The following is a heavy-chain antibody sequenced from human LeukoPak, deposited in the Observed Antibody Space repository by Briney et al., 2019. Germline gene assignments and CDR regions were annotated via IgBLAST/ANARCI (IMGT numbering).Heavy chain of an antibody. CDR2: VTGSGSRT. CDR3: AAGLPRFGESENDY. V-gene: IGHV3-23*01. Sequence: PGGPLRLSCAASGFTFSSYGMSWVRQAPGKGLEWVSSVTGSGSRTYYADSVKGRFTISRDNSKNTLYLQMNSLRAEDTAGYYCAAGLPRFGESENDYWGQGTLVTVSS. J-gene: IGHJ4*02. D-gene: IGHD3-10*01. CDR1: GFTFSSYG.